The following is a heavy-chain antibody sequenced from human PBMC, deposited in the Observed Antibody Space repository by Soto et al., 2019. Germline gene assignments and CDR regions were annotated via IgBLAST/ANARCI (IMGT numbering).Heavy chain of an antibody. CDR2: IIPIFGTA. CDR3: AAGYCSGGSCLTNPLYYYYGMDV. V-gene: IGHV1-69*13. Sequence: GASVKVSCKASGGTFSSYAISWVRQAPGQGLEWMGGIIPIFGTANYAQKFQGRVTITADESTSTAYMELSSLRSEDTAVYYCAAGYCSGGSCLTNPLYYYYGMDVWGQGTTVTVSS. J-gene: IGHJ6*02. CDR1: GGTFSSYA. D-gene: IGHD2-15*01.